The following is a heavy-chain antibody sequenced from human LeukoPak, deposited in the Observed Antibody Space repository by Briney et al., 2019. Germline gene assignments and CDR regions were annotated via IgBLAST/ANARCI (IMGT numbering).Heavy chain of an antibody. Sequence: GGSLTLSCEASGFTFSSYGTSWVRQAPGKGLEWVSTISGNGAKTYYADSVKGRFTISRDNSKNTLYLQMNSLRAEDTAVYYCARDHCSGGSYYWENYFDYWGQGTLVTVSS. CDR3: ARDHCSGGSYYWENYFDY. V-gene: IGHV3-23*01. J-gene: IGHJ4*02. CDR2: ISGNGAKT. CDR1: GFTFSSYG. D-gene: IGHD2-15*01.